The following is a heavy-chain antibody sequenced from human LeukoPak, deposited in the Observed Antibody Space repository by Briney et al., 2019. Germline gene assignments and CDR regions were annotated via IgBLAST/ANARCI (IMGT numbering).Heavy chain of an antibody. J-gene: IGHJ4*02. CDR2: IKQDGSEK. CDR1: GFTFSSYW. V-gene: IGHV3-7*01. CDR3: ARASMVRGVIRGINFDY. D-gene: IGHD3-10*01. Sequence: PGGSLRLSCAASGFTFSSYWMSWVRQAPGEGLEWVANIKQDGSEKYYVDSVKGRFTISRDNAKNSLYLQMNSLRAEDTAVYYCARASMVRGVIRGINFDYWGQGTLVTVSS.